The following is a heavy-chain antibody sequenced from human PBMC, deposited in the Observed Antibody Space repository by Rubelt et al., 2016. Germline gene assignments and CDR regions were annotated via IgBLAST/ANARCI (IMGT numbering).Heavy chain of an antibody. CDR3: ATIGHGGNYFFVH. D-gene: IGHD4-23*01. Sequence: QVQLQESGPGLVKPSETLSLTCSVSGDSVSSDKYNWNWIRQPPGKGLEWIGYIYYNGNTDHNPSLKSRVSISIDTSKNQFARNRSSLTAADTAVYYCATIGHGGNYFFVHWGQGTLVTVSS. J-gene: IGHJ4*02. CDR1: GDSVSSDKYN. V-gene: IGHV4-61*01. CDR2: IYYNGNT.